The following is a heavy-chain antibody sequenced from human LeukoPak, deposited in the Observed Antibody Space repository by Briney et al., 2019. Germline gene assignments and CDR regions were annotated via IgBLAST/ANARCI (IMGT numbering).Heavy chain of an antibody. CDR2: IIPIFGTA. CDR3: AREDVHYYGSSRLENWFDP. J-gene: IGHJ5*02. D-gene: IGHD3-10*01. V-gene: IGHV1-69*13. CDR1: GGTFSSYA. Sequence: SVKVSCKASGGTFSSYAISWVRQAPGQGLEWMGGIIPIFGTANYAQKFQGRGTITADESTSTAYMELSSLRSEDTAVYYCAREDVHYYGSSRLENWFDPWGQGTLVTVSS.